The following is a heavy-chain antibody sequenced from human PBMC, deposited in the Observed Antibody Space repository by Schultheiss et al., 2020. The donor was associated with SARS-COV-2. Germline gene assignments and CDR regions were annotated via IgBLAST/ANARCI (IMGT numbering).Heavy chain of an antibody. CDR1: GGSFSGYY. J-gene: IGHJ5*02. V-gene: IGHV4-59*08. CDR2: IYYSGST. CDR3: ARHSGDPHSYNWFDP. D-gene: IGHD4-17*01. Sequence: SETLSLTCAVYGGSFSGYYWSWIRQPPGKGLEWIGYIYYSGSTNYNPSLKSRVTISVDTSKNQFSLKLSSVTAADTAVYYCARHSGDPHSYNWFDPWGQGTLVTVSS.